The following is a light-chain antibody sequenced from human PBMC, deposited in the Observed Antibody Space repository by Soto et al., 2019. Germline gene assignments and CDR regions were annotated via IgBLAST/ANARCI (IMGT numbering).Light chain of an antibody. V-gene: IGLV1-40*01. CDR3: QSYDSSLSGSDWV. CDR1: SSNIGAGYD. CDR2: ANT. Sequence: QSVLTQPASVSGSLGQSITISCTGSSSNIGAGYDVHWYQQLPGTAPKLLIYANTNRPSGVPDRFSGSKSGTSASLAITGLQAEDEADYYCQSYDSSLSGSDWVFGGGTKVTVL. J-gene: IGLJ3*02.